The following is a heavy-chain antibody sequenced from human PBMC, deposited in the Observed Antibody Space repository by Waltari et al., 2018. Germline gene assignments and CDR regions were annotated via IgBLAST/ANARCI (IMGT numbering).Heavy chain of an antibody. D-gene: IGHD1-20*01. CDR3: VRSSSRYNWNLAEGAFDI. Sequence: QLVDSGGGLVQPGRSLRLSCAVSGFKFDDHAMHWVRQTPGKGLEWGWGINWWGSGGEYVDSVKGRFTISRDNDKNRLYLQMNSLRVDDTALYYCVRSSSRYNWNLAEGAFDIWGQGTLVTVSS. J-gene: IGHJ3*02. CDR2: INWWGSGG. V-gene: IGHV3-9*01. CDR1: GFKFDDHA.